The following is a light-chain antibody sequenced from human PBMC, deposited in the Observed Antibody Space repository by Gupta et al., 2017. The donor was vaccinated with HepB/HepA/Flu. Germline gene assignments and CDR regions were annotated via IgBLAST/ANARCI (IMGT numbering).Light chain of an antibody. Sequence: DIQMTQSPSTLSASIGDRVTITCRATQSISGWLAWYQQKPGKAPKLLIYRASTLKSGVPSRFSGSGSETEFTLTISGLQPDDYATYYCQQEDNSLRTFGQGTKVEIK. CDR1: QSISGW. V-gene: IGKV1-5*03. J-gene: IGKJ1*01. CDR2: RAS. CDR3: QQEDNSLRT.